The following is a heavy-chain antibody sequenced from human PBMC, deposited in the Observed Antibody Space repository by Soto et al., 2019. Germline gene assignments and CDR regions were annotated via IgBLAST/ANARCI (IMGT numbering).Heavy chain of an antibody. CDR3: ARRARPDFYYMDV. V-gene: IGHV3-64*01. Sequence: DVQPVESGGDLAQPGGSLRLSCAASGFTLSNYAMDWVRQAPGKGLEYVSGISSNGVGTYYANSVQGRFTVSRDNSKNTVYLQMGYLRPEDTAVYYCARRARPDFYYMDVWGKGTTVTVS. J-gene: IGHJ6*03. CDR1: GFTLSNYA. D-gene: IGHD6-6*01. CDR2: ISSNGVGT.